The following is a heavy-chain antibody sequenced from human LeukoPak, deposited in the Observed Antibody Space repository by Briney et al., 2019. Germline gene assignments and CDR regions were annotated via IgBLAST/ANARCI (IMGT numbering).Heavy chain of an antibody. V-gene: IGHV3-23*01. D-gene: IGHD3-10*01. CDR1: GFTVSSNY. Sequence: PGGSLRLSCAASGFTVSSNYMSWVRQAPGKGLQWVSSISGSGGSTYYADSVKGRFTISRDNSKNTLFLQMNSLRAEDTALYYCAKHFGSGDYYNFFDDWGQGTLVSVSS. J-gene: IGHJ4*02. CDR3: AKHFGSGDYYNFFDD. CDR2: ISGSGGST.